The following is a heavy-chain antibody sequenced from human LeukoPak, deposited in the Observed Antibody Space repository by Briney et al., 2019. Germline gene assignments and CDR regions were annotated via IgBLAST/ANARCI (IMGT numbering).Heavy chain of an antibody. CDR1: GFTFSDYN. Sequence: GGSLSLSWAASGFTFSDYNMNWVRQAPGRGLGWVSSISSGSSYIYYAGSVKGRFTISRDNTKYSLYLQMNSLRAEDTAAYYCVIGSGLFDYWGQGTLVTVSS. CDR3: VIGSGLFDY. CDR2: ISSGSSYI. J-gene: IGHJ4*02. V-gene: IGHV3-21*01. D-gene: IGHD3-10*01.